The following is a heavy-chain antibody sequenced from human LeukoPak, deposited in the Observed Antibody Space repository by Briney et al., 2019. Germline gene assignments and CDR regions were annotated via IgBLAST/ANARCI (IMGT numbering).Heavy chain of an antibody. V-gene: IGHV3-7*01. Sequence: PGGSLRLSCAASGFTFSSYWMSWVRQAPGKGLEWAANIKQDGSEKYYVDSVKGRFTISRDNAKNSLYLQMNSLRAEDTAVYYCARLGGSGWYLNWFDLWGQGTLVTVSS. CDR2: IKQDGSEK. D-gene: IGHD6-19*01. CDR3: ARLGGSGWYLNWFDL. CDR1: GFTFSSYW. J-gene: IGHJ5*02.